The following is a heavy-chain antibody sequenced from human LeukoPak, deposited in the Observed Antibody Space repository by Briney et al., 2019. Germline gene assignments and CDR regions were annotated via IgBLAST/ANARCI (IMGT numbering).Heavy chain of an antibody. CDR2: IGTSGDT. CDR1: GFTFSTYP. V-gene: IGHV3-23*01. CDR3: AKSKIVQGRGYFDL. J-gene: IGHJ2*01. D-gene: IGHD1-26*01. Sequence: GGSLRLSCTASGFTFSTYPLTWVRQAPGKGPEWVSTIGTSGDTYYSDSVKGRFTISRDNSNNALYLHMNSLRAEDAAVYYCAKSKIVQGRGYFDLWGRGTLVTVSS.